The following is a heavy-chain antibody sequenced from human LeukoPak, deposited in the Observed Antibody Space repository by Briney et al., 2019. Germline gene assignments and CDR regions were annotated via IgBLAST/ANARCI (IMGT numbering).Heavy chain of an antibody. D-gene: IGHD6-6*01. V-gene: IGHV3-30*04. CDR2: ISYDGSNK. CDR3: ARGVGSSENFDY. J-gene: IGHJ4*02. Sequence: PGGSLRLSCAASGFTFSSYAMHWVRQAPGKGLEWVAVISYDGSNKYYADSVKGRLTISRDNSKNTLYLQMNSLRAEDTAVYYCARGVGSSENFDYWGQGTLVTVSS. CDR1: GFTFSSYA.